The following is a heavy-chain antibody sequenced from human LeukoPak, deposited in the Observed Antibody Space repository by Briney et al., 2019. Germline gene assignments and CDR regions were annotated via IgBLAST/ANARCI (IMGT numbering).Heavy chain of an antibody. J-gene: IGHJ6*02. CDR2: ISDYNGNT. CDR1: GYTFTSYG. Sequence: ASVKVSCKASGYTFTSYGISWVRQAPGQGLEWMGWISDYNGNTNYAQILQGRVTMTTDKSTSTAYMELRSLRSDDTAVYYCARDMGVTMVRGVSDYYYGMDVWGQGTTVTVSS. D-gene: IGHD3-10*01. CDR3: ARDMGVTMVRGVSDYYYGMDV. V-gene: IGHV1-18*01.